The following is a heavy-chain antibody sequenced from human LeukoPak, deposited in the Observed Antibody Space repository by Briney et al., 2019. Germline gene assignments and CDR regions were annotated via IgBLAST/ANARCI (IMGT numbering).Heavy chain of an antibody. CDR2: IIPIFGTT. CDR3: ARDRRWELLRASAFDI. D-gene: IGHD1-26*01. V-gene: IGHV1-69*13. Sequence: SVKVSCKASGYTFTSYDINWVRQAPGQGLEWMGGIIPIFGTTNYAQKFQGRVTITADESTSTAYMELSSLRSEDTAVYYCARDRRWELLRASAFDIWGQGTMVTVSS. CDR1: GYTFTSYD. J-gene: IGHJ3*02.